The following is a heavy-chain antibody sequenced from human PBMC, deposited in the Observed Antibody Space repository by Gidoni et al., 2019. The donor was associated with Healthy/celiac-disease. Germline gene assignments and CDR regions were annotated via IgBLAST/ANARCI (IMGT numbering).Heavy chain of an antibody. Sequence: EVQLVESGGGLVTPGGSLTLPCAASGFPFRSYSMNWVRQAPGPGLEWVSSISSSSSYIYYADSVKGRFTISRDNAKNSLYLQMNSLRAEDTAVYYCARDGHTTGTTGFDYWGQGTLVTVSS. D-gene: IGHD1-1*01. J-gene: IGHJ4*02. CDR3: ARDGHTTGTTGFDY. CDR2: ISSSSSYI. V-gene: IGHV3-21*01. CDR1: GFPFRSYS.